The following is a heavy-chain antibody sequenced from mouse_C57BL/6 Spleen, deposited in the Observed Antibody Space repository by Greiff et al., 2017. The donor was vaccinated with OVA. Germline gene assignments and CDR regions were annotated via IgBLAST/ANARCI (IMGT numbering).Heavy chain of an antibody. V-gene: IGHV1-82*01. D-gene: IGHD1-1*01. CDR2: IYPGDGDT. Sequence: QVQLQQSGPELVKPGASVKISCKASGYAFSSSWMNWVKQRPGKGLEWIGRIYPGDGDTNYNGKFKGKATLTADKSSSTAYMQLSSLTSEDSAVYFCARYYYGSSPWFAYWGQGTLVTVSA. CDR3: ARYYYGSSPWFAY. CDR1: GYAFSSSW. J-gene: IGHJ3*01.